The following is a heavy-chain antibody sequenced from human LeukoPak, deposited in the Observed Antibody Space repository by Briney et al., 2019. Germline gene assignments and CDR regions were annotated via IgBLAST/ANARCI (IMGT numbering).Heavy chain of an antibody. V-gene: IGHV1-2*02. CDR2: SNPNSGGT. J-gene: IGHJ3*02. CDR1: AYSFTCYD. Sequence: ASLKVSCKAAAYSFTCYDMHWVGHAPGQGLDWMGWSNPNSGGTNYTHKFPGRVTMTRDTSISTASMELRRLRPDDTAVYYSAAQDRGTYAFDIWGEGKMVTVSS. CDR3: AAQDRGTYAFDI. D-gene: IGHD2-15*01.